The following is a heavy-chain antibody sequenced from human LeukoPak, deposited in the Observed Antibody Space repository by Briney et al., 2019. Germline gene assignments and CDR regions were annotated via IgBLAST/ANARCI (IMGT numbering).Heavy chain of an antibody. J-gene: IGHJ4*02. CDR1: GYTFTSYY. CDR2: INPNSGGT. Sequence: ASVKVSCKASGYTFTSYYMHWVRQAPGQGLEWMGWINPNSGGTNYAQKLQGWVTMTRDTSISTAYMELSRLRSDDTAVYYCARDGLGDYYDYVWGSYRSFYYFDYWGQGTLVTVSS. V-gene: IGHV1-2*04. D-gene: IGHD3-16*02. CDR3: ARDGLGDYYDYVWGSYRSFYYFDY.